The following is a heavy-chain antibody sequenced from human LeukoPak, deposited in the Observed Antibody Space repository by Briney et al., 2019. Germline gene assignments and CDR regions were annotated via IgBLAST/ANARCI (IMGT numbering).Heavy chain of an antibody. Sequence: GGSLRLSCAASGFTFSSYWMSWVRQAPGKGLEWVANIKRDGSEKYYVDSVKGRFTISRNNAKNSLYLQMNSLRAEDTAVYYCAREDGSGWAFDYWGQGTLVTVSS. D-gene: IGHD6-19*01. CDR1: GFTFSSYW. CDR2: IKRDGSEK. J-gene: IGHJ4*02. CDR3: AREDGSGWAFDY. V-gene: IGHV3-7*01.